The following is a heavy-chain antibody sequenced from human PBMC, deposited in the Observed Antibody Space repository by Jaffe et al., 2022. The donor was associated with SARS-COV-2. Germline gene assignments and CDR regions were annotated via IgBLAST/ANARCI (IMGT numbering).Heavy chain of an antibody. J-gene: IGHJ6*02. Sequence: QVQLHETGPGLVKPSETLSLTCTVSSGYISLFHWSWIRQSAGKGLEWIGRLFPNGSTSYNPSLGGRVSVSVDPSKDHFSLRLTSVTAADTAAYYCARDFVVRSPFRDFYYYGLDLWGQGIAVTVSS. D-gene: IGHD2-21*01. CDR3: ARDFVVRSPFRDFYYYGLDL. CDR2: LFPNGST. CDR1: SGYISLFH. V-gene: IGHV4-4*07.